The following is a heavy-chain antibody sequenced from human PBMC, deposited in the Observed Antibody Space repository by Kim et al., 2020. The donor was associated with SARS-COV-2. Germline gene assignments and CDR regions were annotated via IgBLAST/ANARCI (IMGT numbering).Heavy chain of an antibody. CDR3: ATRGGRVLGSGSYYTDAFDI. J-gene: IGHJ3*02. CDR1: GGSISSSNW. V-gene: IGHV4-4*02. D-gene: IGHD3-10*01. Sequence: SETLSLTCAVSGGSISSSNWWSWVRQPPGKGLEWIGEIYHSGSTNYNPSLKSRVTISVDKSKNQFSLKLSSVTAADTAVYYCATRGGRVLGSGSYYTDAFDIWGQGTMVTVSS. CDR2: IYHSGST.